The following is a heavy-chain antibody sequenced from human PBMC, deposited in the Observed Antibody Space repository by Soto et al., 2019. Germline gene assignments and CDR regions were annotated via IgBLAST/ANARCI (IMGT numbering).Heavy chain of an antibody. V-gene: IGHV4-4*02. J-gene: IGHJ6*02. Sequence: PSETLSLTCAVSGGPISSSNWWSWVRQPPGKGLEWIGEIYHSGSTNYNPSLKSRVTISVDKSKNQFSLKLSSVTAADTAVYYCARSPDSSGYYPRWYYYGMDVWGQGTTVTVSS. D-gene: IGHD3-22*01. CDR3: ARSPDSSGYYPRWYYYGMDV. CDR2: IYHSGST. CDR1: GGPISSSNW.